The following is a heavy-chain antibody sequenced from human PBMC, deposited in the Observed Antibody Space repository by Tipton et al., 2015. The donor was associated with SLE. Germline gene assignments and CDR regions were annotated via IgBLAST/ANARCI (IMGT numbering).Heavy chain of an antibody. J-gene: IGHJ4*02. Sequence: SLRLSCAGAGFTVSRNYMSWVRQAPGKGLEWVANIKQDGSEIYYVDSVKGRFTISRDNAKKSLYLQMNSLRAEDTAVYYCAREDKILTGYWITYYFDYWGQGTLVTVSS. D-gene: IGHD3-9*01. CDR1: GFTVSRNY. V-gene: IGHV3-7*01. CDR2: IKQDGSEI. CDR3: AREDKILTGYWITYYFDY.